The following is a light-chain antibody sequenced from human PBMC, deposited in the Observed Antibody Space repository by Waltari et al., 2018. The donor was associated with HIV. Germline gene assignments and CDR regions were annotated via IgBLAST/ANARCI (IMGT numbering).Light chain of an antibody. CDR3: CSYAGSSTLL. CDR2: AVS. Sequence: QSALTQPASVSGSPGQSITISCTGTSSNIGTYNLVSWHQQHPGKAPKTLIYAVSQRPSGVSNRFSGSKSGNTASLTIAGRQAEDDADYYCCSYAGSSTLLFGGVTKVTVL. V-gene: IGLV2-23*02. J-gene: IGLJ3*02. CDR1: SSNIGTYNL.